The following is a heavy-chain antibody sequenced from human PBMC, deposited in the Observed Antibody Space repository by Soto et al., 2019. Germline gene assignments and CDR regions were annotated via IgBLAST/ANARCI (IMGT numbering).Heavy chain of an antibody. CDR2: IYHSGST. Sequence: SETLSLTCAVSGGSISSGGYSWSWIRQPPGKGLEWIGYIYHSGSTYYNPSLKSRVTISVDRSKNQFSLKLSSVTAADTAVYYCARVLTGYTHFDYWGQGTLVTVSS. CDR3: ARVLTGYTHFDY. V-gene: IGHV4-30-2*01. CDR1: GGSISSGGYS. J-gene: IGHJ4*02. D-gene: IGHD3-9*01.